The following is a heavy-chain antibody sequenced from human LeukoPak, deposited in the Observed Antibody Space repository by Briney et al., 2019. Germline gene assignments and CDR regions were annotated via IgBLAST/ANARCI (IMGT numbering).Heavy chain of an antibody. Sequence: SETLSLTCTVSGRPISGYSWSWIRQPPGKGLEYIGYIGYIYYNGSTNHNPSLKSRVTISLDSSKIVCSLRLTSVTAADTAIYYCARLYCMSAGCYEIYWGQGTLITVSS. CDR3: ARLYCMSAGCYEIY. D-gene: IGHD2-15*01. J-gene: IGHJ4*02. CDR2: IYYNGST. V-gene: IGHV4-59*08. CDR1: GRPISGYS.